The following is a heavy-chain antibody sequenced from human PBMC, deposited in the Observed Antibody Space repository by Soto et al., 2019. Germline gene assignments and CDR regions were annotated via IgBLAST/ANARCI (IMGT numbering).Heavy chain of an antibody. CDR1: GGSISSYY. D-gene: IGHD3-3*01. Sequence: SETLSLTCTVSGGSISSYYWSWIRQPPGKGLEWIGYIYYSGSTNYNPSLKSRVTISVDTSKNQFSLKLSSVTAADTAVYYCARGPKYDFWSGYEYGWFDPWGQGTLVTVSS. J-gene: IGHJ5*02. CDR2: IYYSGST. CDR3: ARGPKYDFWSGYEYGWFDP. V-gene: IGHV4-59*01.